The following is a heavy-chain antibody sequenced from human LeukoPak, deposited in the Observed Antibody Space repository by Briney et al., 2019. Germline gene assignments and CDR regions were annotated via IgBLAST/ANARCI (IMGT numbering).Heavy chain of an antibody. Sequence: SSVKVSCKASGGTFSSYAISWVRQAPGQGLEWMGRIIPIFGTANYAQKFQGRVTITTDESTSTAYMELSSLRSEDTAVYYCAREGLYYYDSSGYFDYWGQGTLVTVSS. CDR3: AREGLYYYDSSGYFDY. CDR1: GGTFSSYA. CDR2: IIPIFGTA. D-gene: IGHD3-22*01. V-gene: IGHV1-69*05. J-gene: IGHJ4*02.